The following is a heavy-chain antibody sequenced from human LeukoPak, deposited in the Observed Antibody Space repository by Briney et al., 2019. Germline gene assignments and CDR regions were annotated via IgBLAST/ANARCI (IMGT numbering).Heavy chain of an antibody. CDR2: ISGSGGST. V-gene: IGHV3-23*01. J-gene: IGHJ3*02. D-gene: IGHD6-13*01. CDR1: GFTFSNYG. CDR3: AKDTRQLDAFGI. Sequence: GGSLRLSCAASGFTFSNYGMSWVRQAPGKGLEWVSAISGSGGSTYYADSVKGRFTISRDNSKNTLYLQMNSLRAEDTAVYYCAKDTRQLDAFGIWGQGTMVTVSS.